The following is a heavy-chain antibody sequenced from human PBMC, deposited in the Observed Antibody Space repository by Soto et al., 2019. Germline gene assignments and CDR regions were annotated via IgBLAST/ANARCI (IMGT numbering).Heavy chain of an antibody. Sequence: PSETLSLTCTVSGASVSTGAYYWGWVRQRPGRGLEWIGYVYESGYTYYNMSLKSRLTISLDRSNNQFSLGLTSVTAEDTAVYYCAKDPESTSCCSLGYFDYWGQGTLVTVSS. CDR3: AKDPESTSCCSLGYFDY. J-gene: IGHJ4*02. CDR1: GASVSTGAYY. CDR2: VYESGYT. D-gene: IGHD2-2*01. V-gene: IGHV4-31*03.